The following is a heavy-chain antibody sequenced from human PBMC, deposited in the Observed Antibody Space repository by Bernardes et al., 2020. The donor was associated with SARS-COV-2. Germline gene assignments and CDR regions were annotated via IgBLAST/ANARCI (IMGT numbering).Heavy chain of an antibody. J-gene: IGHJ4*02. Sequence: GGALRLSCAASGFTLSSYWMSWVRQAPGKGLEWGGHIKQDGREKYYVDSVKGRFTISRDNAKNSLYLQMNSLRAEDTAVYYCARDPEGYFDWLSQFDYWGQGTLVTVSS. D-gene: IGHD3-9*01. CDR1: GFTLSSYW. CDR3: ARDPEGYFDWLSQFDY. CDR2: IKQDGREK. V-gene: IGHV3-7*01.